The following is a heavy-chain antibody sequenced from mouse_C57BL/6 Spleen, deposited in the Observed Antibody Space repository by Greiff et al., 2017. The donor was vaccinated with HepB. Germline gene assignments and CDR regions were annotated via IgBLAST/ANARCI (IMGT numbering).Heavy chain of an antibody. CDR1: GYTFTSYW. CDR2: IDPSDSYT. CDR3: ARELWLRRGAWFAY. J-gene: IGHJ3*01. D-gene: IGHD2-2*01. Sequence: QVQLQQPGAELVRPGTSVKLSCKASGYTFTSYWMHWVKQRPGQGLEWIGVIDPSDSYTNYNQKFKGKATLTVDTSSSTAYMQLSSLTSEDSAVYYCARELWLRRGAWFAYWGQGTLVTVSA. V-gene: IGHV1-59*01.